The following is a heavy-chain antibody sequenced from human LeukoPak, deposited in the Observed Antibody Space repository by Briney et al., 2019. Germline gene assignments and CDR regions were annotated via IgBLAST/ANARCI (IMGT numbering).Heavy chain of an antibody. J-gene: IGHJ4*02. CDR3: ARDRSVVKY. Sequence: GGSLRLSCAASGFTFSNYWMTWVRQAPGKGLEWVANIKEDGSEKNYVDSVKGRFIISRDNAKNSLYLEMNSLRGDDTAVYYCARDRSVVKYWGQGTLVTVSS. D-gene: IGHD4-23*01. CDR2: IKEDGSEK. CDR1: GFTFSNYW. V-gene: IGHV3-7*01.